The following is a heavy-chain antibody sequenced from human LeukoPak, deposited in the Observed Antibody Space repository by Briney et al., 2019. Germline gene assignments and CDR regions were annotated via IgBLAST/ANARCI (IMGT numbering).Heavy chain of an antibody. CDR2: IKQDGSEK. V-gene: IGHV3-7*03. CDR3: AKGVDTIEGWFDP. CDR1: GFTFSSYW. D-gene: IGHD5-18*01. J-gene: IGHJ5*02. Sequence: GGSLRLSCAASGFTFSSYWMSWVRQAPGKGLEWVANIKQDGSEKYYADSVKGRFTISRDNAKNSLYLQMNSLRAEDTAFYYCAKGVDTIEGWFDPWGQGTLVTVSS.